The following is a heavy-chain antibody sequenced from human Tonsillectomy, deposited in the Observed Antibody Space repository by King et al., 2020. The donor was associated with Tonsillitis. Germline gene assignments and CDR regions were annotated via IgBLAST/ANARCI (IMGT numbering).Heavy chain of an antibody. CDR3: ARDTSFDWYFDL. Sequence: VQLVESGGGLVQPGGSLRLSCAASVFNFNNYGMNWVRQAPGKGREWISYIRNNSNTIYYADSVKGRFTISRDNAKNSLFLQMNSLRAEDTAIYYCARDTSFDWYFDLWGRGTLVTVSS. V-gene: IGHV3-48*04. J-gene: IGHJ2*01. CDR2: IRNNSNTI. CDR1: VFNFNNYG.